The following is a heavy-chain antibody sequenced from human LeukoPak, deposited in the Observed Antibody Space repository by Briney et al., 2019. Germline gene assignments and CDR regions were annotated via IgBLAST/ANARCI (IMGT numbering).Heavy chain of an antibody. D-gene: IGHD3-16*02. CDR2: ISGYNGDT. CDR3: ARESLGELSFDEYFDY. J-gene: IGHJ4*02. Sequence: GASVKVSCKSFNYTFTNYGISWVRQAPGQGLEWMGWISGYNGDTNFAQKFQDRVTMTTDTSTSTVYMELRSLRSEDTAIYYCARESLGELSFDEYFDYWGQGTLVTVSS. V-gene: IGHV1-18*01. CDR1: NYTFTNYG.